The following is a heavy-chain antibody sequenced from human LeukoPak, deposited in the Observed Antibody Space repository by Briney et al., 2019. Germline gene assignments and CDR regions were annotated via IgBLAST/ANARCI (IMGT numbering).Heavy chain of an antibody. CDR1: GFTFSSYW. V-gene: IGHV3-74*01. CDR2: INSDGSST. Sequence: GGSLRLSCAASGFTFSSYWMHWVRQAPGKGLVWVSRINSDGSSTSYADSVKGRFTISRDNAKNTLYLQMNSLRAEDTAVYYCARDPSFSHIAAAGLFDYWGQGTLVTVSS. D-gene: IGHD6-13*01. CDR3: ARDPSFSHIAAAGLFDY. J-gene: IGHJ4*02.